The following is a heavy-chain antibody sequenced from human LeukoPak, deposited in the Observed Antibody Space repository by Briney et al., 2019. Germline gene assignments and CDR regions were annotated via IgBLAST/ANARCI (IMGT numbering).Heavy chain of an antibody. CDR3: ARDPSGSSTTSFDY. J-gene: IGHJ4*02. V-gene: IGHV3-74*01. Sequence: PGGSLRLSCAASGFTFSSYWMHWVRQAPGKGLVWVSRINSGGSSTSHADSVKGRFTISRDNAKNTLYLQMNTLRVEDTAVYYCARDPSGSSTTSFDYWGQGTLVT. CDR1: GFTFSSYW. D-gene: IGHD1/OR15-1a*01. CDR2: INSGGSST.